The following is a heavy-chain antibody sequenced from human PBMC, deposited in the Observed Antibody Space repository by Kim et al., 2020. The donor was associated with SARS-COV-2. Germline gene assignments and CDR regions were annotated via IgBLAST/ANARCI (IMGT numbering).Heavy chain of an antibody. V-gene: IGHV3-11*06. Sequence: SVKGRFTISRDNAKNSLYLQMNGLRAEDTAVYYCAREPAYSSSPSGYFDYWGQGTLVTVSS. D-gene: IGHD6-6*01. J-gene: IGHJ4*02. CDR3: AREPAYSSSPSGYFDY.